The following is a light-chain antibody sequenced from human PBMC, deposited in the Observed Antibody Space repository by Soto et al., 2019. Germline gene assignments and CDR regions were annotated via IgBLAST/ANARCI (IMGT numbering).Light chain of an antibody. CDR2: AAS. CDR3: QKYNSAPWT. Sequence: DIQMTQSPSSLSASVGDRVTITCRASQGISNYLAWYQHKPGKVPKLLIYAASTLQSGVASRFSGSGSGTDFTLTISSLQPEDVATYYCQKYNSAPWTFGQGNKVEIK. CDR1: QGISNY. J-gene: IGKJ1*01. V-gene: IGKV1-27*01.